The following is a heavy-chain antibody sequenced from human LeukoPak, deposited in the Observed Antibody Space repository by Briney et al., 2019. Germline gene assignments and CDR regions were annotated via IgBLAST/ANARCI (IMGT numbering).Heavy chain of an antibody. CDR2: ISSSGSTI. CDR3: ARDGQDSGHWGTHYYYYMDV. V-gene: IGHV3-11*01. J-gene: IGHJ6*03. CDR1: GFTFSDYY. Sequence: TSGGSLRLSCAASGFTFSDYYMSWIRQVPGKGLEWVSYISSSGSTIYYADSVKGRFTISRDNAKNSLYLQMNSLRAEDTAVYYCARDGQDSGHWGTHYYYYMDVWGKGTTVTISS. D-gene: IGHD5-12*01.